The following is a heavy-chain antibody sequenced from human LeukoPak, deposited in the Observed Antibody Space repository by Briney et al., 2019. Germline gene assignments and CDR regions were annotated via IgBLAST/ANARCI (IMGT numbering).Heavy chain of an antibody. Sequence: GGSLRLSCAASGFSFSRYWMHWVRQAPGKGLVWVSRLNTDGSSTNYADSVKGRFTISRDNSKNTLYLQMNSLRAEDTAVYYCARDRGGGSYTDYWGQGTLVTVSS. J-gene: IGHJ4*02. CDR3: ARDRGGGSYTDY. CDR2: LNTDGSST. CDR1: GFSFSRYW. V-gene: IGHV3-74*01. D-gene: IGHD1-26*01.